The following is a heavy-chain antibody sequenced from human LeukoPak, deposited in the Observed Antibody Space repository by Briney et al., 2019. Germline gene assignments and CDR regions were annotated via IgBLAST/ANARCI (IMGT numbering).Heavy chain of an antibody. D-gene: IGHD1-26*01. J-gene: IGHJ3*02. CDR2: IYTNGNT. V-gene: IGHV4-4*07. CDR1: GGSISSYH. Sequence: PSETLSLTCTVSGGSISSYHWSWVRQTAGKGLEWIGRIYTNGNTNNNPSLKSRVTMSLDPSKNQFSMKLSSVTAADTAVYFCARAFALYSAASGATFDIWGQGTVVTVSS. CDR3: ARAFALYSAASGATFDI.